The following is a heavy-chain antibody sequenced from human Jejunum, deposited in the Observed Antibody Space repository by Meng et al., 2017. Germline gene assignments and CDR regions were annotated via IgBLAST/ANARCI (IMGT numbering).Heavy chain of an antibody. D-gene: IGHD2-15*01. V-gene: IGHV1-2*06. J-gene: IGHJ4*02. CDR2: IHPNSGDT. Sequence: ASVKVSCKASGYTFTHYHMHWVRQAPGQGLEWMGRIHPNSGDTNYAQKFQGRVTMTGDTSIDTVYMELTSLRSDDTAVFYCIREGCNAGSCFYYWGQGTQVTVSS. CDR1: GYTFTHYH. CDR3: IREGCNAGSCFYY.